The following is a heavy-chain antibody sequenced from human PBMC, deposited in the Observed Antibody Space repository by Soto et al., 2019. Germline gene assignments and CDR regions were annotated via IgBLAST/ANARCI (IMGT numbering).Heavy chain of an antibody. J-gene: IGHJ4*02. CDR3: AREVSSSAFDY. Sequence: QVQLQESGPGLVMPSQTLSLTCTVSGGSISSGGYYWSWIRQHPGKGLEWIGYIYDSGRTYYNPSLKSRVTISVDTSKNQFSLKLSSVTAADTAVYSCAREVSSSAFDYWGQGTLVTVSS. D-gene: IGHD6-13*01. V-gene: IGHV4-31*03. CDR2: IYDSGRT. CDR1: GGSISSGGYY.